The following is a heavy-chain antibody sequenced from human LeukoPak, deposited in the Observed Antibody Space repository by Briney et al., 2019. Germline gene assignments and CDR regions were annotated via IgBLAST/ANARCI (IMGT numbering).Heavy chain of an antibody. D-gene: IGHD6-13*01. CDR2: INPNSGGT. CDR3: ARIAAADTIYNNWFDP. CDR1: GYTFTSYY. J-gene: IGHJ5*02. V-gene: IGHV1-2*02. Sequence: ASVKVSCKASGYTFTSYYMHWVRQAPGQGLEWMGWINPNSGGTNYAQKFQGRVTMTRDTSISTVYMELSRLRSDDTAVYYCARIAAADTIYNNWFDPWGQGTLVTVSS.